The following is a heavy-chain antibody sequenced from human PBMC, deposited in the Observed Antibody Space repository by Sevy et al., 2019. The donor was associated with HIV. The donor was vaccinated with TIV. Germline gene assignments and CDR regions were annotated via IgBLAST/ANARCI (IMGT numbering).Heavy chain of an antibody. V-gene: IGHV3-23*01. CDR3: AREAWTKPHDY. Sequence: GGCLRLSWAASGFTFSKYSMSWVRQPPGKGLEWVSTLSFGCGEINYADSVKGRFTISIDNSKSSVYLQMNNPRPEDTAVYYCAREAWTKPHDYWGQGTLVTVSS. CDR2: LSFGCGEI. D-gene: IGHD2-8*01. CDR1: GFTFSKYS. J-gene: IGHJ4*02.